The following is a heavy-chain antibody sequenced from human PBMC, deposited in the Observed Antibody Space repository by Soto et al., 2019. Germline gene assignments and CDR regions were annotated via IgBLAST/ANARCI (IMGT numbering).Heavy chain of an antibody. Sequence: QVQLVQSGAEVKKPGSSVKVSCKASGGTFSSYTISWVRQAPGQGLEWMGRIIPILGIANYEQKFQGRVKITADKSTSTAYMELSSLRSEDTAVYYCARGAVVVTATPFDYWGHVNLFTVAS. CDR1: GGTFSSYT. CDR2: IIPILGIA. J-gene: IGHJ4*01. V-gene: IGHV1-69*02. CDR3: ARGAVVVTATPFDY. D-gene: IGHD2-21*02.